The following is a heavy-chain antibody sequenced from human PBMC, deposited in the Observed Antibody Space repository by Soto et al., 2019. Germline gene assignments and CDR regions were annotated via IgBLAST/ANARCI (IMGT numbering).Heavy chain of an antibody. Sequence: PGGSLRLSCAASGFTFSSYAMSWVRQAPGKGLEWVSAISGSGGSTYYADSVKGRFTISRDNSENTLYLQMNSLRAEDTAVYYCAKNYYDSSGYYYDYWGQGTLVTVSS. J-gene: IGHJ4*02. CDR1: GFTFSSYA. D-gene: IGHD3-22*01. CDR2: ISGSGGST. CDR3: AKNYYDSSGYYYDY. V-gene: IGHV3-23*01.